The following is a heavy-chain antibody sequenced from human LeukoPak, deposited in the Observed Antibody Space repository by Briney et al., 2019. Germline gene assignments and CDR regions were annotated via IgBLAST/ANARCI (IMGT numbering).Heavy chain of an antibody. CDR1: GDSITNYY. J-gene: IGHJ3*01. D-gene: IGHD1-14*01. V-gene: IGHV4-4*07. CDR2: IFPGGTS. Sequence: SETLSITCTVSGDSITNYYWTWIRQPAGKGLDWIGRIFPGGTSYFNPSLKSRLTLSVDTSKNQISLRLTSVTAADTAVYFCARGPLTEAHTFDVWGQGTVVTVSS. CDR3: ARGPLTEAHTFDV.